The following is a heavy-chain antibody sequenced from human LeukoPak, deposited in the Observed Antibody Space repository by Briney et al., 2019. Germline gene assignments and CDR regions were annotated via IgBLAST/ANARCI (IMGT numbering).Heavy chain of an antibody. J-gene: IGHJ3*02. Sequence: SETLSLTCTVSGYSISSGYYWGWIRQPPGKGLEWIGNIYHSGSTYYNPSLKSRVTISVDTSKNQFSLKLSSVTAADTAVYYCARGLSRGYSYGVGAFDIWGQGTMVTVSS. CDR3: ARGLSRGYSYGVGAFDI. V-gene: IGHV4-38-2*02. CDR1: GYSISSGYY. D-gene: IGHD5-18*01. CDR2: IYHSGST.